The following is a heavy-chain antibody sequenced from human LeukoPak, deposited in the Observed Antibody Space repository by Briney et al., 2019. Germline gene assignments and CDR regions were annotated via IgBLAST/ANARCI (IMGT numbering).Heavy chain of an antibody. CDR3: ARGYCSSTSCYINDGVNDAFDI. V-gene: IGHV6-1*01. CDR2: TYYRSKWYN. J-gene: IGHJ3*02. D-gene: IGHD2-2*02. Sequence: SQTLSLTCAISGDSVSSNSAAWNWIRQSPSRGLEWLGRTYYRSKWYNDYAVSVKSRITINPDTSKNQFSLQLNSVTPEDTAVYYCARGYCSSTSCYINDGVNDAFDIWGQGTMVTVSS. CDR1: GDSVSSNSAA.